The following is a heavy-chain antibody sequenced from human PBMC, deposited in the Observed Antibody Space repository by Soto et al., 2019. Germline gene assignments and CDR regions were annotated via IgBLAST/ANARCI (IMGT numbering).Heavy chain of an antibody. D-gene: IGHD2-2*01. CDR1: GLTFSTYA. CDR3: GLLCRYCSTTTPS. Sequence: EVQLLESGGGLVQPGGSLRLSCEASGLTFSTYAMSWVRQAQRKWLEWVSAINGNGGDYTYYADSVKGRFTISRDNCKSTLYLQENSKRAEGTTVYYCGLLCRYCSTTTPSWGQGTLVTVSS. V-gene: IGHV3-23*01. CDR2: INGNGGDYT. J-gene: IGHJ4*02.